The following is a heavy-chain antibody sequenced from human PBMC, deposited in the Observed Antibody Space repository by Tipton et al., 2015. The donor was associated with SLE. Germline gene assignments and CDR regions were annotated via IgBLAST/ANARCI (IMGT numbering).Heavy chain of an antibody. D-gene: IGHD6-19*01. V-gene: IGHV4-59*01. CDR3: ARAGSVAGTKYFDY. CDR2: IYYSGST. CDR1: GGSISSYY. J-gene: IGHJ4*02. Sequence: LRLSCTVSGGSISSYYWSWIRQPPGKGLEWIGYIYYSGSTNYNPSLKSRVTISVDTSKNQFSLKLISVTAADTAVYYCARAGSVAGTKYFDYWGQGTPVTVSS.